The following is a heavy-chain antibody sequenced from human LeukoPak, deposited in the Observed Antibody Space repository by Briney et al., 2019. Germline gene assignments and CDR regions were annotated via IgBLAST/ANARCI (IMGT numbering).Heavy chain of an antibody. V-gene: IGHV5-51*01. CDR2: IYPGDSAS. CDR3: ARQWVESYYLVY. J-gene: IGHJ4*02. Sequence: GESLKISCKGSGYSFTSYWIGWVRRMPGKGLEWMGMIYPGDSASRSSPSFQGQVTISADKSISTADLQLSSHKQSDSAMYYCARQWVESYYLVYWGRRTVVTVSS. CDR1: GYSFTSYW. D-gene: IGHD1-1*01.